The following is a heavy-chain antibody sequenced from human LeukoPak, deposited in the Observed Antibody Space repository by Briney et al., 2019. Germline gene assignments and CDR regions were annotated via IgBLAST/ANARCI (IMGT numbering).Heavy chain of an antibody. CDR1: GFTLSSYS. CDR3: ARADSTYYDFWSGPSGAFDI. J-gene: IGHJ3*02. D-gene: IGHD3-3*01. Sequence: GGSLRLSCSASGFTLSSYSMNWVRQAPGKGLEWVSYISSTSSTKYYADSAKGRCTISRDNAKNSLYLQMNSLRAEDTAVYYCARADSTYYDFWSGPSGAFDIWGQGTMVTVSS. V-gene: IGHV3-48*01. CDR2: ISSTSSTK.